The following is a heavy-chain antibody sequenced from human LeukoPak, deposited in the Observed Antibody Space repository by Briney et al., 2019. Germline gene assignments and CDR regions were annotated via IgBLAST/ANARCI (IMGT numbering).Heavy chain of an antibody. CDR3: ARIDGWSNFDY. CDR2: ISGSGGST. D-gene: IGHD3-10*01. J-gene: IGHJ4*02. CDR1: GFTFSSHA. Sequence: PGGSLRLSCAASGFTFSSHAMSWVRQAPGKGPEWVSGISGSGGSTYYADSVKGRFTISRDNSKDTLYLQMNNLRAEDTAVYYCARIDGWSNFDYWGQGTLVAVSS. V-gene: IGHV3-23*01.